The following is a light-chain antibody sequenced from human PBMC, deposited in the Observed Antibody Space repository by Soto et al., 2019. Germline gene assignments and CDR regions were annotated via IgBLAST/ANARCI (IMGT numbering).Light chain of an antibody. Sequence: QSALTQPPSASGSPGQSVTMSCTGTSSDVGGYKYVSWYQQHPGKAPKLMIYEVSKRPSGVPDRFSGSKSGNTASLTVSGLQAEDEADYYCSSYAGSNNWVFGGGTKVTVL. CDR1: SSDVGGYKY. CDR2: EVS. V-gene: IGLV2-8*01. J-gene: IGLJ3*02. CDR3: SSYAGSNNWV.